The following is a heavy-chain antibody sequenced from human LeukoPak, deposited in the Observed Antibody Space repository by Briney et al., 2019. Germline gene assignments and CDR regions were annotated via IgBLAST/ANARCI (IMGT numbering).Heavy chain of an antibody. CDR1: GGSISSYY. V-gene: IGHV4-59*01. CDR3: ARDRRTVTTQFYYYYYGMDV. D-gene: IGHD4-11*01. CDR2: IYYSRST. Sequence: SETLSLTCTVSGGSISSYYWSWIRQPPGKGLEWIGYIYYSRSTNYNPSLKSRVTISVDTSKNQFSLKLSSVTAADTAVYYCARDRRTVTTQFYYYYYGMDVWGQGTTVTVSS. J-gene: IGHJ6*02.